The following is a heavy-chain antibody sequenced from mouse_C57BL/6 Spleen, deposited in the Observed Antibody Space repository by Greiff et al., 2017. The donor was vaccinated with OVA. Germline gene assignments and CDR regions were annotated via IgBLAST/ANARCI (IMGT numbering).Heavy chain of an antibody. CDR1: GYSFTGYF. J-gene: IGHJ4*01. Sequence: EVQVVESGPELVKPGDSVKISCKASGYSFTGYFMNWVMQSHGKSLEWIGRINPYNGDTFYNQKFKGKATLTVDKSSSTAHMELRSLTSEDSAVYYCARDYGSRSPYAMDYWGQGTSVTVSS. D-gene: IGHD1-1*01. V-gene: IGHV1-20*01. CDR3: ARDYGSRSPYAMDY. CDR2: INPYNGDT.